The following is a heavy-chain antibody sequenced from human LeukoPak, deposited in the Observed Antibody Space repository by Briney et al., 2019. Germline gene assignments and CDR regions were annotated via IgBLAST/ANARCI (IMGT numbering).Heavy chain of an antibody. Sequence: PSETLSLTCTVSGGSISSFYWSWIRQPPGKGLEWVGYIYYSGSTNYNPSLKSRVTISVDTSKNQFSLKLSSVTAADTAVYYCARHGTSGTNLNWFDPWGQGTLVTVSS. CDR3: ARHGTSGTNLNWFDP. CDR1: GGSISSFY. D-gene: IGHD1-1*01. V-gene: IGHV4-59*01. J-gene: IGHJ5*02. CDR2: IYYSGST.